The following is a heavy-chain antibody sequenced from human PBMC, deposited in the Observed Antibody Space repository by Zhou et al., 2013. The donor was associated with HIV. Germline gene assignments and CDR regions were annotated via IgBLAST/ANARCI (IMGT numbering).Heavy chain of an antibody. CDR1: GGTFSIDV. D-gene: IGHD5-18*01. CDR2: INAGNGNT. Sequence: QVQLVQSGAEVKKPGSSVKVSCKGSGGTFSIDVISWVRRAPGQGLEWMGWINAGNGNTYYSQKLKGRVTITRDTSASTAYMELSSLRSEDTAVYYCARGLTAVYYYYLLYGRLGTKGPRSPS. V-gene: IGHV1-3*01. J-gene: IGHJ6*03. CDR3: ARGLTAVYYYYLLYGR.